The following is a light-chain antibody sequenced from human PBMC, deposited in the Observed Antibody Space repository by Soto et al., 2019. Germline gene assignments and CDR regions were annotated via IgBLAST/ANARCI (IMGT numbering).Light chain of an antibody. CDR1: QSVPNNY. Sequence: DNVMTQSPGTLSLSPGERATISCVASQSVPNNYLACYMQKHCQAPKVLIYAAYNRATGIPDRFSATASGTDVTLTIRRLETEDGAVFNCQQFGGGPWTFSQVTKVDIK. V-gene: IGKV3-20*01. CDR3: QQFGGGPWT. CDR2: AAY. J-gene: IGKJ1*01.